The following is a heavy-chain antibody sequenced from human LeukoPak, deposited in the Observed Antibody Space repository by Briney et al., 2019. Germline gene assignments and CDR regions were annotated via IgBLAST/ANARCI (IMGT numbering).Heavy chain of an antibody. Sequence: GGSLRLSCAASGFTFSSYWMSWVRQAPGEGLEWVANIKQDGSEKYYVDSVKGRFTISRDNAKNSLYLQMNSLRAEDTAVYYCASLYYYYDSSGYYAYYFDYWGQGTLVTVPS. D-gene: IGHD3-22*01. J-gene: IGHJ4*02. CDR1: GFTFSSYW. CDR2: IKQDGSEK. V-gene: IGHV3-7*01. CDR3: ASLYYYYDSSGYYAYYFDY.